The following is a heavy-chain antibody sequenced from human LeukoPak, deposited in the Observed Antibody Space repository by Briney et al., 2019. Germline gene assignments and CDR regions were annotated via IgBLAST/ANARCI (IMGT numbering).Heavy chain of an antibody. J-gene: IGHJ3*02. V-gene: IGHV5-51*01. CDR1: GYNFTSYW. Sequence: GESLQISCKGSGYNFTSYWIGWVRQLTGKGVEGMGIIYPGDSDTRYSPSFQVQVTISPDKSISPAYLQWSILKASDTAMYYCARAYDSSCYKSQDDAFDIWGQGAMVTVSS. CDR2: IYPGDSDT. D-gene: IGHD3-22*01. CDR3: ARAYDSSCYKSQDDAFDI.